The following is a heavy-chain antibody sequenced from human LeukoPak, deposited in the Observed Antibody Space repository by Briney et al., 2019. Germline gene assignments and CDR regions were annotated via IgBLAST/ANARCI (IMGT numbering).Heavy chain of an antibody. Sequence: GGSLRLSCAASGFPFSTYGMSWVRQAPGKGLEWVSTISDSGGNTYYADSVKGRFTISRDNAKNSLYLQMNSLRAEDTAVYYCAREGATTLSDWGQGTLVTVSS. CDR2: ISDSGGNT. V-gene: IGHV3-21*04. D-gene: IGHD1-26*01. CDR1: GFPFSTYG. J-gene: IGHJ4*02. CDR3: AREGATTLSD.